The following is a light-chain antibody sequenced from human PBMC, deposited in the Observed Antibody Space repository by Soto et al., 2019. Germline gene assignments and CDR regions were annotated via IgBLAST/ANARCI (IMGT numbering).Light chain of an antibody. Sequence: DIQMTQSPSSLSASVGDRVTITCQASEDITNYLHWYQQKPGEAPKLLIYDASNLEAGVPSRFSGSGSGTDFTFTISSLQPEDTATYYCQQYNDLLTFGGGTKVEIK. J-gene: IGKJ4*01. CDR3: QQYNDLLT. CDR1: EDITNY. V-gene: IGKV1-33*01. CDR2: DAS.